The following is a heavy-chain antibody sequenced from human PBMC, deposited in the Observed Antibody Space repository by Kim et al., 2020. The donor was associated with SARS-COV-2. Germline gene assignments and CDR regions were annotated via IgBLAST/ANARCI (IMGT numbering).Heavy chain of an antibody. CDR2: MNPNSGNT. Sequence: ASVKVSCKASGYTFTSYDINWVRQATGQGLEWMGWMNPNSGNTGYAQKFQGRVTMTRNTSISTAYMELSSLRSEDTAVYYCARGRPGYSSSWYLNDYWGQGTLVTVSS. CDR3: ARGRPGYSSSWYLNDY. J-gene: IGHJ4*02. D-gene: IGHD6-13*01. CDR1: GYTFTSYD. V-gene: IGHV1-8*01.